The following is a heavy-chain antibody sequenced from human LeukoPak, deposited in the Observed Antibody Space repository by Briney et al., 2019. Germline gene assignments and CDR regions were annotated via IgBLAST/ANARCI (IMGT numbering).Heavy chain of an antibody. CDR1: GGSFSSHY. J-gene: IGHJ3*01. D-gene: IGHD4-17*01. V-gene: IGHV4-59*11. CDR3: ARDPTTVTRGLDV. Sequence: SETLSLTCTVSGGSFSSHYWSWIRQPPGKGLEWIGYISYIGSTNYNPSLKSRVTISVDTSKKQFSLKLSSVAAADTAVYYCARDPTTVTRGLDVWGQGTMVTVSS. CDR2: ISYIGST.